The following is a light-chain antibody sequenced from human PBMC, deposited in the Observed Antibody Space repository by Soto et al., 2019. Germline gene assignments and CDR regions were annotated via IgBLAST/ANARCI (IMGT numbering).Light chain of an antibody. CDR3: QQYGRTSWT. CDR2: GAS. V-gene: IGKV3-20*01. J-gene: IGKJ1*01. Sequence: EIVLTQSPGTLSLSPGEGATLSCRASQSVSTNFFAWYQQKPGQAPRLLIYGASTRATGIPDRFSGSGSGTDFTLTISGLEPEDFSVYYCQQYGRTSWTFGQGTKVEIK. CDR1: QSVSTNF.